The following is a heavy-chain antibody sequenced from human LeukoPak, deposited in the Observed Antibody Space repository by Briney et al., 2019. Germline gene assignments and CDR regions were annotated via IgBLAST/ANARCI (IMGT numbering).Heavy chain of an antibody. Sequence: GASVKVSCKASGYTFTSYDINWVRQAPGQGLEWMGGIIPIFGTANYAQKFQGRVTITTDESTSTAYMELSSLRSEDTAVYYCATAYYIAAAVDYWGQGTLVTVSS. V-gene: IGHV1-69*05. J-gene: IGHJ4*02. D-gene: IGHD6-13*01. CDR2: IIPIFGTA. CDR1: GYTFTSYD. CDR3: ATAYYIAAAVDY.